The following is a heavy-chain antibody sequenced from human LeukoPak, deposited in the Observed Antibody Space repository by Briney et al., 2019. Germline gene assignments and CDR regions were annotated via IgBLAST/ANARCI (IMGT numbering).Heavy chain of an antibody. V-gene: IGHV4-30-4*01. CDR2: IYYSGST. Sequence: PSETPSLTCTVSGGSISSGDYHWSWIRQPPGKGLEWIGYIYYSGSTTYNPSLKSRVTISVDTSKNQISLKLSSVTAADTAVYYCARMTPVTRFHYWGQGTLVTVSS. CDR1: GGSISSGDYH. J-gene: IGHJ4*02. D-gene: IGHD4-17*01. CDR3: ARMTPVTRFHY.